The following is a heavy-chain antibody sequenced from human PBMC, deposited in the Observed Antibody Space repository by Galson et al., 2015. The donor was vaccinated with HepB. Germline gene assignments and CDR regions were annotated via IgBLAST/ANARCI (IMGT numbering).Heavy chain of an antibody. D-gene: IGHD3-9*01. CDR3: ARGGPYYNTLTGLYNGRFDY. CDR1: GVTFSDYW. J-gene: IGHJ4*02. Sequence: SLRLSCAASGVTFSDYWMSWVRQAPGKGLEWVANINLNGGEERYADFVRGRFSISRDSVRSSLYLQMNSLRADDTAVYYCARGGPYYNTLTGLYNGRFDYWGQGTLVTVSS. CDR2: INLNGGEE. V-gene: IGHV3-7*03.